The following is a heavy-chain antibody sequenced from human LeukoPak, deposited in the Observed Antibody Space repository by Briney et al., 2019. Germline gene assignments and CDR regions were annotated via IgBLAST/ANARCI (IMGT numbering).Heavy chain of an antibody. D-gene: IGHD3-3*01. Sequence: GSLRLSCAASGFTFNTFWMSWVRQTPGKGLEWVANIKEDGTKKYYVDSVKGRFTISRDNSKNILYLQMNSLRVEDTAVYYCAKDRIPDGYYSIDSWGQGTLVTVSS. V-gene: IGHV3-7*03. CDR3: AKDRIPDGYYSIDS. J-gene: IGHJ5*01. CDR1: GFTFNTFW. CDR2: IKEDGTKK.